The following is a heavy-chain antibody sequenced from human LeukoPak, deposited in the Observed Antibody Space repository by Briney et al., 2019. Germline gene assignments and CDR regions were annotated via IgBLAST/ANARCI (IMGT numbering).Heavy chain of an antibody. D-gene: IGHD2-15*01. Sequence: GGSLRLSCAASGFTFSSYWMHWVRQAPGKGLVWVSRINSDGGSTNYADSVKGRFTISRDNAKNTLYLQMNSLRAEDTAVYYCATSTHCSGGSCYSRTFQYWGQGTLVTVSS. CDR1: GFTFSSYW. V-gene: IGHV3-74*01. CDR2: INSDGGST. CDR3: ATSTHCSGGSCYSRTFQY. J-gene: IGHJ4*02.